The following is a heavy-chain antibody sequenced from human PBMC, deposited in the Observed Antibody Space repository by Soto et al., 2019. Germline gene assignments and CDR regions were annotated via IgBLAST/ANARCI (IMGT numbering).Heavy chain of an antibody. CDR2: IWYDGSDK. J-gene: IGHJ6*02. V-gene: IGHV3-33*01. CDR1: GFSFSTCG. CDR3: ARERRGSSWQRGGYYYFGMDV. D-gene: IGHD6-13*01. Sequence: QVQLVESGGGVVQPGRSLRLSCAASGFSFSTCGMNWVRQAPGKGLEWVALIWYDGSDKYYADSVKGRFTISRDNSKNTLYLQMNSLRAEDTAVYHCARERRGSSWQRGGYYYFGMDVWGQGTTVTVSS.